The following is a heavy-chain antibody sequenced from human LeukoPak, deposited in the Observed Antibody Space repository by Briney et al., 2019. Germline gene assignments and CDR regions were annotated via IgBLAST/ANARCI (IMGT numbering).Heavy chain of an antibody. J-gene: IGHJ5*01. D-gene: IGHD2-15*01. CDR1: GLTFSSCA. V-gene: IGHV3-23*01. CDR3: AKGPVVAPTPCWIDS. Sequence: GGSLRLSCAAPGLTFSSCAMTWVRQAPGKGLEWVSGISGSGANTHYADSVRGRFTISRDSSKNTLYLEMNSLRAEDTAVYYCAKGPVVAPTPCWIDSWGQGTLVTVSS. CDR2: ISGSGANT.